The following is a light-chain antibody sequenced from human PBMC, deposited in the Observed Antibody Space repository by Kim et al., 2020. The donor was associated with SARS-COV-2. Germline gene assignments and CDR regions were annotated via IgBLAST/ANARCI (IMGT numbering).Light chain of an antibody. Sequence: QSITSSCTGTSKDVGAYSYVSWYQQHPGKAPKVMIYDVTKRPSGVSDRFSGSKSGNTASLTISGLQAEDEADYYCSSYTSSSTYWLFGGGTQLTVL. CDR1: SKDVGAYSY. CDR3: SSYTSSSTYWL. J-gene: IGLJ3*02. CDR2: DVT. V-gene: IGLV2-14*03.